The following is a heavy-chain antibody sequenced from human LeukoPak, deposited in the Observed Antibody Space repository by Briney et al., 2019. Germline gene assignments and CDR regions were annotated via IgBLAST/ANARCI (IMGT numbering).Heavy chain of an antibody. J-gene: IGHJ5*02. D-gene: IGHD6-19*01. CDR2: PNHSGRT. Sequence: PESLCLTSELSEDSTYFGKPWGWFRKPQGKGRKWFATPNHSGRTYYTPSLKSRVTISVDTLKNQFSLKVTSVTAEDTAMYFCARESSAVAHSMIRDWLDPWGQGTLVTVSS. CDR1: EDSTYFGKP. CDR3: ARESSAVAHSMIRDWLDP. V-gene: IGHV4-38-2*02.